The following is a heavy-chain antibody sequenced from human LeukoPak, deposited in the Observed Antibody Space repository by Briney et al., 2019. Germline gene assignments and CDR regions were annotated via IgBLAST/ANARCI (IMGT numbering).Heavy chain of an antibody. CDR3: ARHYYDSSGLHFDY. D-gene: IGHD3-22*01. J-gene: IGHJ4*02. V-gene: IGHV4-38-2*02. Sequence: SETLSLTCTVSGYSITSGYYWGWIRQSPGKGLEWIGSIYHTGNTFYYPSLKSRVTISVDPSKNQFSLKLSPVIVADTAVYYCARHYYDSSGLHFDYWGQGTLVTVSS. CDR1: GYSITSGYY. CDR2: IYHTGNT.